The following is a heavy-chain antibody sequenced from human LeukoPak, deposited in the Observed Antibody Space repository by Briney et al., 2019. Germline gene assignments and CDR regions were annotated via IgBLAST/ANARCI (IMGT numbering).Heavy chain of an antibody. J-gene: IGHJ6*03. CDR1: GFTLSSYA. CDR2: TSSSDAGT. CDR3: AKADYYYYMDV. V-gene: IGHV3-23*01. Sequence: GGSLRLSCAASGFTLSSYAMSWVRQAPGKGLEWVSATSSSDAGTYYAVSVKGRFTISRDNSKNTLFLQMNSLRAEDTAVYYCAKADYYYYMDVWGKGTTVAVSS.